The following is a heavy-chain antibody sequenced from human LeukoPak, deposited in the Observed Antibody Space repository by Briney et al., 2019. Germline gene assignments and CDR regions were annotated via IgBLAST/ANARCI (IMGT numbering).Heavy chain of an antibody. D-gene: IGHD1-7*01. V-gene: IGHV1-69*06. Sequence: ASVKVSCKASGGTFSSYAISWVRQAPGQGLERMGGIIPIFGTANYAQKFQGRVTITADKSTSTAYMELSSLRSEDTAVYYCARAAEELEYYFDYWGQGTLVTVSS. J-gene: IGHJ4*02. CDR1: GGTFSSYA. CDR3: ARAAEELEYYFDY. CDR2: IIPIFGTA.